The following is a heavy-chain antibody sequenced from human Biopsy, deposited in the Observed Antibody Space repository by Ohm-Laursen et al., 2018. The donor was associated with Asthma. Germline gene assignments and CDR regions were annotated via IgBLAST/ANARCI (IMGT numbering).Heavy chain of an antibody. CDR2: ISVYNGNT. J-gene: IGHJ6*02. V-gene: IGHV1-18*01. CDR1: GYTFNSAG. D-gene: IGHD3-10*01. Sequence: SVKVSCKVSGYTFNSAGITWVRQAPGQGLEWMGWISVYNGNTRVAQKLQDRVTMITDTSTSTAYMELRSLRSDDTAVYFCARSVDYSHYYGIDVWGQGTTVTVS. CDR3: ARSVDYSHYYGIDV.